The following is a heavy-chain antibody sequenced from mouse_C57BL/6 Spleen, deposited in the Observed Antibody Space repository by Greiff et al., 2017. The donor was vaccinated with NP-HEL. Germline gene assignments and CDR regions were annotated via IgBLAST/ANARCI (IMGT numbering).Heavy chain of an antibody. CDR3: ARLLLRKYAMDY. J-gene: IGHJ4*01. Sequence: VQLKESGPGLVKPSQSLSLTCSVTGYSITSGYYWNWIRQFPGNKLEWMGYISYDGSNNYNPSLKNRISITRDTSKNQFFLKLNSVTTEDTATYYCARLLLRKYAMDYWGQGTSVTVSS. D-gene: IGHD1-1*01. V-gene: IGHV3-6*01. CDR2: ISYDGSN. CDR1: GYSITSGYY.